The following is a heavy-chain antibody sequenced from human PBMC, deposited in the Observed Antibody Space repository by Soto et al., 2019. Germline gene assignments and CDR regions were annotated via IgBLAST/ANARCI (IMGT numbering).Heavy chain of an antibody. CDR2: VYYRGRS. D-gene: IGHD4-17*01. Sequence: SETLSLTCTVSGGSVTNSSYYWGWIRQSPGKGLEWIGSVYYRGRSYSKSSVKSRVTISVDTSKNQFSLNFNSVTVSDTALYYCVSQRTTVLTQAYFDYWGPGALVTVSS. CDR3: VSQRTTVLTQAYFDY. J-gene: IGHJ4*02. V-gene: IGHV4-39*01. CDR1: GGSVTNSSYY.